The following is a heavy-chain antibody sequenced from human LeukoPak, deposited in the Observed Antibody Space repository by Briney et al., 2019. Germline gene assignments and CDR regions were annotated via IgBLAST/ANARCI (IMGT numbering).Heavy chain of an antibody. CDR1: GGSISSYY. Sequence: SETLSLTCTVSGGSISSYYWSWIRQPPGKGLEWIGYIYYSGSTNYNPSLKSRVTISVDTSKNQFSLKLSSVTAADTAEYYCARTLYGGNLSLFDYWGQGTLVTVSS. CDR2: IYYSGST. J-gene: IGHJ4*02. V-gene: IGHV4-59*01. D-gene: IGHD4-23*01. CDR3: ARTLYGGNLSLFDY.